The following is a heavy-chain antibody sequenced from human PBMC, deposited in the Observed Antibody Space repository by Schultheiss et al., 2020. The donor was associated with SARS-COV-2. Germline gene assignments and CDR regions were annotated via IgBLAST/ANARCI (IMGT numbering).Heavy chain of an antibody. CDR2: IYYSGST. CDR1: GGSISSYY. D-gene: IGHD3-10*01. Sequence: SETLSLTCTVSGGSISSYYWSWIRQPPGKGLEWIGYIYYSGSTNYNPSLKSRVTISVDTSKNQFSLKLRSVTAADTAVHYCARARLWFGELHYDYWGQGTLVTVSS. V-gene: IGHV4-59*12. CDR3: ARARLWFGELHYDY. J-gene: IGHJ4*02.